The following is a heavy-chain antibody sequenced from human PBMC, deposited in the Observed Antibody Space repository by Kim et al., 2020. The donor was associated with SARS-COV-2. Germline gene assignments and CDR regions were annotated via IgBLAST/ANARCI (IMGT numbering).Heavy chain of an antibody. CDR2: IWYDGSNK. Sequence: GGSLRLSCAASGFTFSSYGMHWVRQAPGKGLEWVAVIWYDGSNKYYADSVKGRFTISRDNSKNTLYLQMNSLRAEDTAVYYCARDSSRSSGWYVRRLYYYGMDVWGQGTTVTVSS. CDR3: ARDSSRSSGWYVRRLYYYGMDV. J-gene: IGHJ6*02. CDR1: GFTFSSYG. D-gene: IGHD6-19*01. V-gene: IGHV3-33*01.